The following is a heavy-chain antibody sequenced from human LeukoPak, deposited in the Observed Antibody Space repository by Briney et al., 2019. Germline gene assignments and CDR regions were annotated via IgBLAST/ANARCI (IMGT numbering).Heavy chain of an antibody. D-gene: IGHD4-11*01. CDR1: GFTLSNEA. CDR3: VRSGSSNWALRVFDY. V-gene: IGHV3-23*01. J-gene: IGHJ4*02. Sequence: RGSLRLSCAVSGFTLSNEAMGWVRQLRGGGLGWVSTISRGGGTTYYAESMKGRFTISRDNSKSTLYLEMNSLRGEDTAVYSKVRSGSSNWALRVFDYWGQGALVTVSS. CDR2: ISRGGGTT.